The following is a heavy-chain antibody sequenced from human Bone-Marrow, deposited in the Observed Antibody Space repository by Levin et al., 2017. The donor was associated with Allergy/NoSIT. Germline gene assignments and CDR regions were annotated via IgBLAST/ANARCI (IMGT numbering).Heavy chain of an antibody. CDR3: AHRFNPVVPAPPHYFDY. V-gene: IGHV2-5*02. J-gene: IGHJ4*02. CDR1: GFSLSTSGVG. CDR2: IYWDDDK. Sequence: SGPTLVKPTQTLTLTCTFSGFSLSTSGVGVGWIRPPPGKALEWLALIYWDDDKRYSPSLKSRLTITKDTSKNQVVLTMTNMDPVDTATYYCAHRFNPVVPAPPHYFDYWGQGTLVTVSS. D-gene: IGHD2-15*01.